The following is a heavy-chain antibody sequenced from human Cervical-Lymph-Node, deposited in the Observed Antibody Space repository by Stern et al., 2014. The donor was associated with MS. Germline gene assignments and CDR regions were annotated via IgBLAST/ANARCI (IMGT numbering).Heavy chain of an antibody. J-gene: IGHJ4*02. Sequence: QVQLMQSGGGLVKPGGSLRLSCAASGFTFSDNFMSWIRLSPGKGLEWLSYMGDSDRTISYADSVKGRFTISRDNAKNSLYLQMNSLRAEDSAVYYCARGGFYAPFDSWGQGTLVTVSS. V-gene: IGHV3-11*01. CDR1: GFTFSDNF. CDR2: MGDSDRTI. D-gene: IGHD2/OR15-2a*01. CDR3: ARGGFYAPFDS.